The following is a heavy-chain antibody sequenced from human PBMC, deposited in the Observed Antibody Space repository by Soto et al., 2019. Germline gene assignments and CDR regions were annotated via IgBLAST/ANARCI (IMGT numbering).Heavy chain of an antibody. D-gene: IGHD3-22*01. J-gene: IGHJ4*02. CDR3: AKDLTITMIVVGARGFDY. CDR2: ISYDGSNK. V-gene: IGHV3-30*18. CDR1: GFTFSSYG. Sequence: PGGSLRLSCAASGFTFSSYGMHWVRQAPGKGLEWVAVISYDGSNKYYADSVKGRFTTSRDNSKNTLYLQMNSLRAEDTAVYYCAKDLTITMIVVGARGFDYWGQGTLVTVSS.